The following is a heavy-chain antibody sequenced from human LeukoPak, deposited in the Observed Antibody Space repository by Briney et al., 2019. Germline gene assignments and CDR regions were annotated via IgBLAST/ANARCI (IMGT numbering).Heavy chain of an antibody. Sequence: ASVKVSCKASGYTFTDSYIHWVRQAPGQGLEWMGWINPSSGGTKYAQKFQGRVTMTRDTSISTAYMELSRLRSDDTALYYCARGSIVGVTAAEFDYWGQGTLVTVSS. J-gene: IGHJ4*02. CDR2: INPSSGGT. D-gene: IGHD1-26*01. V-gene: IGHV1-2*02. CDR3: ARGSIVGVTAAEFDY. CDR1: GYTFTDSY.